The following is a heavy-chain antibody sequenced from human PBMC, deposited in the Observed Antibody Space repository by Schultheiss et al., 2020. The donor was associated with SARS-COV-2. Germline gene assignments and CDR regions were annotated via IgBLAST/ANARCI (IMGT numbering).Heavy chain of an antibody. Sequence: SETLSLTCTVSGGSVSSGSYYWSWIRQPPGKGLEWIGYIYYSGSTNYNPSLKSRVTISVDTSKNQFSLKLSSVTAADTAMYYCANDNNNWYYFDYWGQGTLVTVSS. CDR3: ANDNNNWYYFDY. CDR1: GGSVSSGSYY. CDR2: IYYSGST. D-gene: IGHD1-1*01. J-gene: IGHJ4*02. V-gene: IGHV4-61*01.